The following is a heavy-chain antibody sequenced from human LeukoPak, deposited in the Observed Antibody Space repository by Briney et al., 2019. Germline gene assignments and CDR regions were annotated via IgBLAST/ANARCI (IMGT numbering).Heavy chain of an antibody. D-gene: IGHD3-16*02. J-gene: IGHJ5*02. CDR3: ARAYYDYVWGSYRYTGVWFDP. CDR2: IYYSGST. CDR1: GGSISSGSYY. V-gene: IGHV4-39*07. Sequence: PSQTLSLTCTVSGGSISSGSYYWGWIRQPPGKGLEWIGSIYYSGSTYYNPSLKSRVTISVDTSKNQFSLKLSSVTAADTAVYYCARAYYDYVWGSYRYTGVWFDPWGQGTLVTVSS.